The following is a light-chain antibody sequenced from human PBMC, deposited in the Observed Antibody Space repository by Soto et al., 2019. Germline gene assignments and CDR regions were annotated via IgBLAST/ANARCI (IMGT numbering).Light chain of an antibody. CDR2: GCS. V-gene: IGKV1-39*01. CDR1: QNIYNV. Sequence: DIQMTQSPLSLSASVGESVTITCRASQNIYNVLNWYQHKPGKPPRLLIFGCSTLQGGVPSRFRGSRSETDFSLTISGLQPEDFATYICQQSYRSPLNFGPGTRVD. J-gene: IGKJ3*01. CDR3: QQSYRSPLN.